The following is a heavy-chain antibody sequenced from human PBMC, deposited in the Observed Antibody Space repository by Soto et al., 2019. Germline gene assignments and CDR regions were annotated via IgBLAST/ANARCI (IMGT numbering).Heavy chain of an antibody. CDR1: GFTFSSYW. J-gene: IGHJ3*02. Sequence: EVQLVESGGGLVQPGGSLRLSCAASGFTFSSYWMHWVRQAPGKGLVWVSRINSDGSSTSYADSVKGRFTISRDNAKNKLYLQMNSLRAEDTAVYYCARSFQESNWNYFALRPNDAFDIWGQGTMVTVSS. D-gene: IGHD1-7*01. V-gene: IGHV3-74*01. CDR3: ARSFQESNWNYFALRPNDAFDI. CDR2: INSDGSST.